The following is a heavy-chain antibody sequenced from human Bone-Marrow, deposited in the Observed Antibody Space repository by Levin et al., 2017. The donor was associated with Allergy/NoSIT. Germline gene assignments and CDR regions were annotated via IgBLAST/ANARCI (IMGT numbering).Heavy chain of an antibody. D-gene: IGHD2-21*01. V-gene: IGHV2-5*01. J-gene: IGHJ5*02. CDR2: VFGHDDK. CDR3: AQSQVMFNPRGFFDP. CDR1: GVSLNTPGVG. Sequence: SGPTLVKPTQTLTLTCELSGVSLNTPGVGVAWIRRPPEKPLECLPVVFGHDDKRYTPSLKNRVTISKATSKTQVVLTMTDMDREDTGTYFCAQSQVMFNPRGFFDPWGQGIVVIVSS.